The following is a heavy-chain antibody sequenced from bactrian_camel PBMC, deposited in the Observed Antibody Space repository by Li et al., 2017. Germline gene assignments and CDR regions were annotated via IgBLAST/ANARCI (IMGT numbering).Heavy chain of an antibody. D-gene: IGHD4*01. CDR1: AITYSMYC. Sequence: HVQLVESGGGSVQAGGSLRLSCAASAITYSMYCMGWFRQAPGKEREGVATIDTSGRTSYADSEKGRFTISKDNAKNTLFLQMNSLNAEDTAMYYCAAERCLWWTMDYMLDGARYNYWGQGTQVTVSP. CDR2: IDTSGRT. CDR3: AAERCLWWTMDYMLDGARYNY. V-gene: IGHV3S53*01. J-gene: IGHJ4*01.